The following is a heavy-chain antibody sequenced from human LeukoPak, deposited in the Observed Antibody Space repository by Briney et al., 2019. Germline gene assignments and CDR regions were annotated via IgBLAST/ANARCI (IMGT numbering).Heavy chain of an antibody. D-gene: IGHD6-19*01. CDR3: ARVPVRTVAGTDY. Sequence: GGSLRLSCAASGFTFSSYSMNWVRQAPGKGLEWVSSISSSSSYIYYADSVKGRFTISRDNAKNSLYLQMNSLRAEDTAVYYCARVPVRTVAGTDYWGQGTLVTVSS. CDR2: ISSSSSYI. CDR1: GFTFSSYS. V-gene: IGHV3-21*01. J-gene: IGHJ4*02.